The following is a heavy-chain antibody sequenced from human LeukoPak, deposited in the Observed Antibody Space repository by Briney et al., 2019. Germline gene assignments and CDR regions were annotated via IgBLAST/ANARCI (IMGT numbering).Heavy chain of an antibody. Sequence: PGGSLRLSCAASGFTFSDYYMSWIRQAPGKGLEWVSYISSSGSTIYYADSVKGRFTISRDNAKNTLYLQMNSLRAEDTAVYYCARDSGKYDSSGYLLDYWGQGTLVTVSS. CDR1: GFTFSDYY. CDR3: ARDSGKYDSSGYLLDY. CDR2: ISSSGSTI. J-gene: IGHJ4*02. V-gene: IGHV3-11*04. D-gene: IGHD3-22*01.